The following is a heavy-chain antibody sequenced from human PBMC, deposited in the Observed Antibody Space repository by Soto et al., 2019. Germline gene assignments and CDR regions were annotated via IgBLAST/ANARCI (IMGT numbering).Heavy chain of an antibody. V-gene: IGHV3-48*03. CDR3: ARLGYDFWSGYYYYYYYGMDV. D-gene: IGHD3-3*01. Sequence: GGSLRLSCAASGFTFSSYEMNWVRQAPGKGLEWVSYISSSGSTIYYADSVKGRFTISRDNAKNSLYLQMNSLRAEDTAVYYCARLGYDFWSGYYYYYYYGMDVWGQGTTVTVSS. J-gene: IGHJ6*02. CDR2: ISSSGSTI. CDR1: GFTFSSYE.